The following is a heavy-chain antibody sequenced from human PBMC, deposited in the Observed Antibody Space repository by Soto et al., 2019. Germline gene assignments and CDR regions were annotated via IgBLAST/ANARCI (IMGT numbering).Heavy chain of an antibody. J-gene: IGHJ4*02. CDR2: IYWDDDK. V-gene: IGHV2-5*02. Sequence: QITLKESGPTLVKPTQTLTLTCTFSGFSLSTSGVGVGWIRQPPGKALEWLALIYWDDDKRYNPSLKTRLTITNDTSTNQVVLTMTTLDPVDTATYYCARDSSGYYGFDYWGQGTLVTVSS. CDR1: GFSLSTSGVG. D-gene: IGHD3-22*01. CDR3: ARDSSGYYGFDY.